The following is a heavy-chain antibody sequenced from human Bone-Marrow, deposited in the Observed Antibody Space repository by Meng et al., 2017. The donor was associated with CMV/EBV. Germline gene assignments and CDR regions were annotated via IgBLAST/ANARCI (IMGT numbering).Heavy chain of an antibody. V-gene: IGHV3-13*01. CDR3: ARGAPGFKKGWQLVVDYYYGMDV. CDR1: GFTFSSYD. Sequence: GGSLRLSCVASGFTFSSYDMHWVRQATGKGLEWVSAIGTAGDTYYPGSVKGRFTISRENAKNSLYLQMNSLRAGDTAVYYCARGAPGFKKGWQLVVDYYYGMDVWGQGTTVTGSS. D-gene: IGHD6-6*01. J-gene: IGHJ6*01. CDR2: IGTAGDT.